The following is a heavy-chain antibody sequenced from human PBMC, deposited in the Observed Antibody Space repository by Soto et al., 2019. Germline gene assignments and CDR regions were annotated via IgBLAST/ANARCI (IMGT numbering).Heavy chain of an antibody. J-gene: IGHJ4*02. V-gene: IGHV3-23*01. D-gene: IGHD2-8*01. CDR1: GFTFSSYA. CDR3: AKDITCTNGVCYTFSFDY. CDR2: ISGSGGST. Sequence: GGSLRLSCAASGFTFSSYAMSWVRQAPGKGLEWVSAISGSGGSTYYADSVKGRFTISRDNSKNTLYLQMNSLRAEDTAVYYCAKDITCTNGVCYTFSFDYWGQGTLVTVSS.